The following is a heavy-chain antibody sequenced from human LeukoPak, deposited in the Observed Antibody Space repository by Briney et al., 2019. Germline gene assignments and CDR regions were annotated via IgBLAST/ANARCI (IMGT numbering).Heavy chain of an antibody. V-gene: IGHV4-59*01. J-gene: IGHJ4*02. CDR1: GGSISGYF. D-gene: IGHD1-1*01. Sequence: SETLSLTCTVSGGSISGYFWSWIRQPPGKGLEWIGYISYSGSTNYSPSLKSPVTISLDTSKNQFSLKLTSVTAADTAVYYCARDTGQGVFDFWGQGTLVTVSS. CDR2: ISYSGST. CDR3: ARDTGQGVFDF.